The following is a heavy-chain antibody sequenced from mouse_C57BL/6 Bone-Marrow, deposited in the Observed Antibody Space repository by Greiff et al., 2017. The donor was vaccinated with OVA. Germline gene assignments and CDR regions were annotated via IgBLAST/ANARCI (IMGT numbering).Heavy chain of an antibody. CDR3: AGYSNYGGDY. D-gene: IGHD2-5*01. Sequence: QVQLQQPGAELVRPGTSVKLSCKASGYTFTSYWMHWVKQRPGQGLEWIGVIDPSDSYTNYNQKFKGKATLTVDTSSSTAYMQLSSLTSEDSAVYYCAGYSNYGGDYWGQGTTLTVSS. V-gene: IGHV1-59*01. CDR2: IDPSDSYT. J-gene: IGHJ2*01. CDR1: GYTFTSYW.